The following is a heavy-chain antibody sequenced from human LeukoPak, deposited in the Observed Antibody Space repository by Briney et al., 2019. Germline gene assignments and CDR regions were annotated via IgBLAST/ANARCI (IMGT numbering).Heavy chain of an antibody. CDR2: ISGSGGST. Sequence: QAGGSLRLSCAASGFTFSSYAMSWVRQAPGKGLEWVSAISGSGGSTYYADSMKGRFTISRDNSKNTLYLQMNSLRAEDTAVYYCARGITIFGVVLTSFDYWGQGTLVTVSS. D-gene: IGHD3-3*01. CDR3: ARGITIFGVVLTSFDY. CDR1: GFTFSSYA. V-gene: IGHV3-23*01. J-gene: IGHJ4*02.